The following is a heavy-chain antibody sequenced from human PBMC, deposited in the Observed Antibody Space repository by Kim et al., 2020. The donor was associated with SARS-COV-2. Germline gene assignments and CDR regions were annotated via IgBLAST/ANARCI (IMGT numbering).Heavy chain of an antibody. Sequence: GGSLRLSCAASGFTFSSYAMSWVRQAPGKGLEWVSAISGSGGSTYYADSVKGRFTISRDNSKNTLYLQMNSLRAEDTAVYYCAKPQDRGELLLCGYWGQGTLVTVSS. CDR2: ISGSGGST. CDR3: AKPQDRGELLLCGY. D-gene: IGHD1-26*01. V-gene: IGHV3-23*01. J-gene: IGHJ4*02. CDR1: GFTFSSYA.